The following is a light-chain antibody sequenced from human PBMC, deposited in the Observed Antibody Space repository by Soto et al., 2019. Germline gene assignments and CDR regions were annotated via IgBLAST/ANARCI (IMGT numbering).Light chain of an antibody. Sequence: QSVLTQPASVSGSPGQSITISCTGSSSDVGGYNYVSWYQQQSGKAPKLMIYDVSNRPSGVSNRFSGSKSGNTASLTISGLQAEDEADYYCSSYTSTSTVVFGGGTKVTVL. CDR3: SSYTSTSTVV. V-gene: IGLV2-14*01. CDR1: SSDVGGYNY. J-gene: IGLJ2*01. CDR2: DVS.